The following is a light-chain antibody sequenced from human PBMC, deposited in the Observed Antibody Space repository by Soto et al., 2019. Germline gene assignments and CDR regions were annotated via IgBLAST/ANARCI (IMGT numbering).Light chain of an antibody. CDR2: DVS. CDR1: QTVSSW. V-gene: IGKV1-5*01. J-gene: IGKJ1*01. Sequence: DIQMTQSPSNLSASVGDRVTITCRASQTVSSWLAWYQQKPGKAPKLLIYDVSRLESGAPSRLSGSGSGTEFSLTISCLQPDFNATDYTQLYIRSPRTFGQGT. CDR3: QLYIRSPRT.